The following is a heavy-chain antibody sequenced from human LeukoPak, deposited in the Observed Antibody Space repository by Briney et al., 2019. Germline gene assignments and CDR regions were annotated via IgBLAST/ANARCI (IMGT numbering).Heavy chain of an antibody. D-gene: IGHD3-10*01. CDR2: VNHSGST. CDR1: GGSFCGYY. V-gene: IGHV4-34*01. J-gene: IGHJ4*02. CDR3: ATGFRRGAY. Sequence: SETLSLTCAVYGGSFCGYYGSWIRQPPGKGLEWIGEVNHSGSTNYNPSLKSRVTISVDTSKNQFSLKLSSVTAADTAVYYCATGFRRGAYWGQGTLVTVSS.